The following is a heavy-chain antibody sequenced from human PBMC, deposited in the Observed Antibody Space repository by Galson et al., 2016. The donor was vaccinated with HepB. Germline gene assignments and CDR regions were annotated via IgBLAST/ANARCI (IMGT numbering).Heavy chain of an antibody. D-gene: IGHD3-10*01. V-gene: IGHV3-30*04. CDR3: ARPYHFGSGNQYKMVPPLLCTWAY. J-gene: IGHJ4*02. CDR1: GFTFSSYA. Sequence: SLRLSCAASGFTFSSYAMHWVRQAPGKGLEWVTVISFDGSKKYYADSVRGRFPISRDNSKNTLHLQMTSLRAEDTAVYYCARPYHFGSGNQYKMVPPLLCTWAYWGQVALVTVSS. CDR2: ISFDGSKK.